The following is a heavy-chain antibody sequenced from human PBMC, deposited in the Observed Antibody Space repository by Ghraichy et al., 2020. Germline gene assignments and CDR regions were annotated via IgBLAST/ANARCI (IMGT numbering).Heavy chain of an antibody. CDR1: GGSISSSSYY. J-gene: IGHJ4*02. Sequence: SETLSLTCTVSGGSISSSSYYWGWIRQPPGKGLEWIGSIYYSGSTYYIPSLKSRVTISVDTSKNQFSLKLSSVTAADTAVYYCARHKLFGVVIPFDYWGQGTLVTVSS. D-gene: IGHD3-3*01. CDR3: ARHKLFGVVIPFDY. CDR2: IYYSGST. V-gene: IGHV4-39*01.